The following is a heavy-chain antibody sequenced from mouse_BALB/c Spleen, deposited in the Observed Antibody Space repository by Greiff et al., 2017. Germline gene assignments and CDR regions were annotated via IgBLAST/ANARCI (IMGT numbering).Heavy chain of an antibody. CDR1: GFTFSSFG. V-gene: IGHV5-17*02. CDR3: AREGGNYVWYFDV. D-gene: IGHD2-1*01. Sequence: EVKLMESGGGLVQPGGSRKLSCAASGFTFSSFGMHWVRQAPEKGLEWVAYISSGSSTIYYADTVKGRFTISRDNPKNTLFLQMTSLRSEDTAMYYCAREGGNYVWYFDVWGAGTTVTVSS. CDR2: ISSGSSTI. J-gene: IGHJ1*01.